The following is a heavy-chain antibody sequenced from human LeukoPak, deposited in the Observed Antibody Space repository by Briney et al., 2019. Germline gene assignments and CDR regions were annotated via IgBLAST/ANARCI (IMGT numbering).Heavy chain of an antibody. CDR2: ISGSGLTT. J-gene: IGHJ5*02. CDR1: GFSFSSYA. V-gene: IGHV3-23*01. D-gene: IGHD2-15*01. Sequence: PGGSLRLSCAASGFSFSSYAMSWVRQAPGKGLEWVSTISGSGLTTYFADSVEGRFTFSRDNSKNTLFLEMNSLRAEDTAVYYCAKASETSGASCYQSLGSWGQGILVTVSS. CDR3: AKASETSGASCYQSLGS.